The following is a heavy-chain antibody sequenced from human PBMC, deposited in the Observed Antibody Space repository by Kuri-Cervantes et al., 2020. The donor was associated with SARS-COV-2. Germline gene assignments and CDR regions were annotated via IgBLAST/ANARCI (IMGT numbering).Heavy chain of an antibody. CDR1: GYTFTGYY. V-gene: IGHV1-2*02. J-gene: IGHJ6*03. CDR2: INPNSGGT. D-gene: IGHD3-10*01. CDR3: ATDRSNVLLWFGELPYYYIDV. Sequence: ASLKVSCKASGYTFTGYYMHWVRQAPGQGLEWMGWINPNSGGTNYAQKFQGRVTMTRDTSISTAYMELSRLRSDDTAVYYCATDRSNVLLWFGELPYYYIDVWGKGTTVTVSS.